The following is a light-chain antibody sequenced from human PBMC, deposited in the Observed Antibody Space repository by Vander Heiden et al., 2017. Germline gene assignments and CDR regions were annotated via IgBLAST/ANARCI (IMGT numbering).Light chain of an antibody. CDR3: QHDNSYPWT. CDR1: QSISSW. J-gene: IGKJ1*01. CDR2: KAS. Sequence: DIQMTQSPSTLSASVGERVTITCRASQSISSWLGWYQQTPGNAPKLLIYKASSLESGVPSRFSGSGPATDFPLTISILQPDDFATYYCQHDNSYPWTFGQGTKVEIK. V-gene: IGKV1-5*03.